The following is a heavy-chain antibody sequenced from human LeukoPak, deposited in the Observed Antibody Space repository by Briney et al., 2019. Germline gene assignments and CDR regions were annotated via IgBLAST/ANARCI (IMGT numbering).Heavy chain of an antibody. J-gene: IGHJ4*02. CDR3: ARDRKHACSGGACPYFDY. D-gene: IGHD2-21*02. CDR1: GYTFTSYG. CDR2: ISAYDGNT. V-gene: IGHV1-18*01. Sequence: GASVKVSCKASGYTFTSYGISWVRQAPGQGLEWMGWISAYDGNTNYAQKLQGRVTVTKDTSTSTAYMELKSLRSDDTAVYYCARDRKHACSGGACPYFDYWGQGTLVTVSS.